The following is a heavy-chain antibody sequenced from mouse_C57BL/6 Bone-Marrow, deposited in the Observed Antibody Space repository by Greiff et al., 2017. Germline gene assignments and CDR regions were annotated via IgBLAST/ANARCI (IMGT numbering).Heavy chain of an antibody. CDR3: ARAPAY. Sequence: QVQLQQPGAELVRPGTSVKLSCKASGYTFTSYWMHWVKQRPGQGLEWIGVIDPSDSYTNYNQKFKGKATWTVDTSSSTAYMQLSSLTSEDSAVYYCARAPAYWGQGTLVTVSA. J-gene: IGHJ3*01. CDR2: IDPSDSYT. CDR1: GYTFTSYW. V-gene: IGHV1-59*01.